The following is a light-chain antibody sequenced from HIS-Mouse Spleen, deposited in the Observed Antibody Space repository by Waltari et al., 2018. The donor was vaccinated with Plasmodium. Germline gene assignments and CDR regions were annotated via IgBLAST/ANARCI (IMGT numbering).Light chain of an antibody. CDR2: AAS. Sequence: DIQMTQSPSSLSASVGDSVTITCRASHSISNYLNWYQQKPGKAPTFLSYAASTLQSGVPSRVRGSGSGTDCTLTISSLQPEDFATYYCQQSYSTWTFGQGTKVEIK. CDR1: HSISNY. V-gene: IGKV1-39*01. J-gene: IGKJ1*01. CDR3: QQSYSTWT.